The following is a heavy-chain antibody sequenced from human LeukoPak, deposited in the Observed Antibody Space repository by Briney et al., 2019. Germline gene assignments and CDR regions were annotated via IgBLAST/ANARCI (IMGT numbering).Heavy chain of an antibody. V-gene: IGHV1-8*01. CDR3: ARGFLFGKLLPAGTGLDV. CDR1: GYTSTSYD. CDR2: MNPNSGNT. D-gene: IGHD6-13*01. J-gene: IGHJ6*04. Sequence: ASVKVSCKASGYTSTSYDINWVRQATGQGLEWMGWMNPNSGNTGYAQKFQGRVTMTRNTSISTAYMELSSLRSEDTAVYYCARGFLFGKLLPAGTGLDVWGKGTTVTISS.